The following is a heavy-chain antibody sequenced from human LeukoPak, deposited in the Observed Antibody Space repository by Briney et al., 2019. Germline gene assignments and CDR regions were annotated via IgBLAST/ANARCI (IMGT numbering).Heavy chain of an antibody. Sequence: GGSLRLSCAASGFTFSSYGMHWVRQAPGKGLEWVSGISWNSGSIGYADSVKGRFTISRDNAKNSLYLQMNSLRAEDMALYYCAKDKYSSSSGAFDIWGQGTMVTVSS. CDR1: GFTFSSYG. CDR2: ISWNSGSI. D-gene: IGHD6-6*01. J-gene: IGHJ3*02. V-gene: IGHV3-9*03. CDR3: AKDKYSSSSGAFDI.